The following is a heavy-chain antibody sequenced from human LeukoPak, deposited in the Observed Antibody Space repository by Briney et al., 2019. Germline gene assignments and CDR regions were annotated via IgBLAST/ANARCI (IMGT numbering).Heavy chain of an antibody. V-gene: IGHV3-23*01. CDR3: ANPLVRSSWLLDY. Sequence: PGRSLRLSCTASGFTFGDYAMSWVRQAPGKGLEWVSTITSSGGNTYYADSVKGRFTISRDNSKNTLYLQMNSLRAEDTAIYYCANPLVRSSWLLDYWGRGTLVTVSA. J-gene: IGHJ4*02. CDR2: ITSSGGNT. CDR1: GFTFGDYA. D-gene: IGHD6-13*01.